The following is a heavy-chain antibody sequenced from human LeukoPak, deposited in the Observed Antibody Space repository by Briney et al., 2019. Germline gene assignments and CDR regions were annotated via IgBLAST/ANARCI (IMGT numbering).Heavy chain of an antibody. Sequence: GGSLRLSCAASGFTFSSYAMSWVRQAPGKGLEWVAVISYDGSNKYYADSVKGRFTISRDNSKNTLYLQMNSLRAEDTAVYYCARDALTSYYYDSSGYYYNYWGQGTLVTVSS. CDR1: GFTFSSYA. D-gene: IGHD3-22*01. V-gene: IGHV3-30-3*01. CDR3: ARDALTSYYYDSSGYYYNY. CDR2: ISYDGSNK. J-gene: IGHJ4*02.